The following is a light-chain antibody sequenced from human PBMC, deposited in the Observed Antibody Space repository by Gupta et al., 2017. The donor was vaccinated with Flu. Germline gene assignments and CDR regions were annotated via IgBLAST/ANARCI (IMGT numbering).Light chain of an antibody. V-gene: IGLV2-11*01. CDR2: DVT. Sequence: QSAPTQPRSVSGSPGQSVTISCTGSSIDVGGSNSVSWYQQRPGKAPKLILYDVTARPSGVPDRFSGSKSGNTAALTISGLQADDEADYYCSSHAGRVTWVFGTGTTVTVL. CDR1: SIDVGGSNS. J-gene: IGLJ1*01. CDR3: SSHAGRVTWV.